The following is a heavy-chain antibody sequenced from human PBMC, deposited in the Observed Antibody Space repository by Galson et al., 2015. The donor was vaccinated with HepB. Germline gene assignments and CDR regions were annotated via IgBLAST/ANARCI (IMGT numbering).Heavy chain of an antibody. CDR1: GFTFSSYA. Sequence: SLRLSCAASGFTFSSYAMHWVRQAPGKGLEWVAVISYDGSNKYYADSVKGRFTISRDNSKNTLYLQMNSLRAEDTAVYYCARGGVEGPRTPQKYQLLDYYYGMDVWGQGTTVTVSS. J-gene: IGHJ6*02. CDR2: ISYDGSNK. CDR3: ARGGVEGPRTPQKYQLLDYYYGMDV. V-gene: IGHV3-30-3*01. D-gene: IGHD2-2*01.